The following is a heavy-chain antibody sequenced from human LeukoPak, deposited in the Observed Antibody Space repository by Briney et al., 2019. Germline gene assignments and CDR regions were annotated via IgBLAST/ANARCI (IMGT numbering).Heavy chain of an antibody. Sequence: SVKVSCKASGGTFSSYAISWVRQAPGQGLEWMGRIIPILGIANYAQKFQGRVTITADNSTSTAYMELSSLRSEDTAVYYCATHARSSGWVNWFDPWGQGTLVTVSS. CDR3: ATHARSSGWVNWFDP. V-gene: IGHV1-69*04. D-gene: IGHD6-19*01. J-gene: IGHJ5*02. CDR2: IIPILGIA. CDR1: GGTFSSYA.